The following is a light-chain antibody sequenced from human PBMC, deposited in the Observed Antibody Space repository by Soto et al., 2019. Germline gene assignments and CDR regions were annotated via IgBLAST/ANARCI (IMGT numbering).Light chain of an antibody. CDR1: SSEVGGYNY. Sequence: QSALTQPASVSGSPGQSITISCTGTSSEVGGYNYVSWYQQHPGKAPKLMIYEVSNRPSGVSNRFSGSKSGNTASLTISGLQAEDEADYCCSSFTSSHTGVFGGGTKVTVL. CDR3: SSFTSSHTGV. V-gene: IGLV2-14*01. J-gene: IGLJ3*02. CDR2: EVS.